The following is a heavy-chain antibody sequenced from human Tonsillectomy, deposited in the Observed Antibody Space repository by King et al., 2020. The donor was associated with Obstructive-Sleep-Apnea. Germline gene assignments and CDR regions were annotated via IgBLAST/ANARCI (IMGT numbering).Heavy chain of an antibody. CDR2: IYSGGST. D-gene: IGHD1-26*01. V-gene: IGHV3-66*01. J-gene: IGHJ1*01. CDR1: EFTVSSNY. CDR3: TRDQPIGGATRAEYFQH. Sequence: VQLVESGGGLVQPGGSLRLSCAASEFTVSSNYMSWVRQAPGKGLQWVSVIYSGGSTNYADSVKGRFTISRDISKNTLYLQMNGLSAEDTAVYYCTRDQPIGGATRAEYFQHWGQGTLVTVSS.